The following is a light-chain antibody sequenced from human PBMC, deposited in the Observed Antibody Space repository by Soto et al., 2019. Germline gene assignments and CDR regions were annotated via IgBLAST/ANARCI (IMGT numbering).Light chain of an antibody. CDR1: QSVRSY. Sequence: EIVMTQSPATLSVSPGERATLSCRASQSVRSYLAWYQQKPGQAPRLLIYDASNRATGIPARFSGSGSGTDFTLTISSLEPEDFAVYYCQQRSNWPRGTFGQGTRLEIK. V-gene: IGKV3-11*01. CDR3: QQRSNWPRGT. CDR2: DAS. J-gene: IGKJ5*01.